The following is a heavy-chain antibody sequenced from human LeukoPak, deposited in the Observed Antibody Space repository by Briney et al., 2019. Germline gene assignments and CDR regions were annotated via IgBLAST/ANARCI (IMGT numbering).Heavy chain of an antibody. J-gene: IGHJ6*02. CDR2: IHSSGST. CDR1: GGSINNYY. V-gene: IGHV4-4*08. Sequence: SETLSLTCAVSGGSINNYYWGWIRQPPGKGLEWLGYIHSSGSTYYNPSLKSRVTVSVDTSKNQFSLKLSSVTAADTAVYYCARRNQDTAMVYYYGMDVWGQGTTVTVSS. CDR3: ARRNQDTAMVYYYGMDV. D-gene: IGHD5-18*01.